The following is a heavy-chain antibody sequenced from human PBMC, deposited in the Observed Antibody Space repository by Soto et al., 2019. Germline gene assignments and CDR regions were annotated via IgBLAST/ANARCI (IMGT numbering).Heavy chain of an antibody. CDR2: MYYSGGS. J-gene: IGHJ4*02. V-gene: IGHV4-59*01. CDR1: GASMNNYY. D-gene: IGHD3-16*01. Sequence: SETLSLTCTVSGASMNNYYGSWVRQPPGKGLERIGYMYYSGGSNSNPSLKGRVTISVDTSKNQISLKLTSVTAADTAVYYCVRSGHSFGGVMWGQGTLVTVSS. CDR3: VRSGHSFGGVM.